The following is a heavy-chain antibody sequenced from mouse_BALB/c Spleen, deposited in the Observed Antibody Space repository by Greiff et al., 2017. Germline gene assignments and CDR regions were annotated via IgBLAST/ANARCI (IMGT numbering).Heavy chain of an antibody. CDR3: AITTENYTMDY. J-gene: IGHJ4*01. V-gene: IGHV1-7*01. CDR2: INPSTGYT. D-gene: IGHD2-4*01. Sequence: QVQLKQSGAELAKPGASVKMSCKASGYTFTSYWMHWVKQRPGQGLEWIGYINPSTGYTEYNQKFKDKATLTADKSSSTAYMQLRSLTSEDSAVHYCAITTENYTMDYWGQGTSVTVSS. CDR1: GYTFTSYW.